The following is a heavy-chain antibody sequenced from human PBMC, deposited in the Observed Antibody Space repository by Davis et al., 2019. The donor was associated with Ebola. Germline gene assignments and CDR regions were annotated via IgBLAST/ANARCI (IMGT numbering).Heavy chain of an antibody. J-gene: IGHJ4*02. CDR3: ARDTSMGITT. CDR2: IYHSGST. V-gene: IGHV4-59*12. CDR1: GGSLSSYY. D-gene: IGHD5-18*01. Sequence: SETLSLTCSVSGGSLSSYYWSWIRQPPGKGLEWIGYIYHSGSTNYNPSLKSRVTISVDTSKSQFSLRLRSVTAADTAVYYCARDTSMGITTWGQGTLVTVSS.